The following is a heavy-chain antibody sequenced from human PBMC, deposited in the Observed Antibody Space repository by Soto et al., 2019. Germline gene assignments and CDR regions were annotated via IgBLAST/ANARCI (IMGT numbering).Heavy chain of an antibody. J-gene: IGHJ4*02. CDR2: MIPNIGKT. CDR1: GYTFTSYD. Sequence: ASVKVSCKASGYTFTSYDINWVRQATGQGLEWMGWMIPNIGKTNYAQKFQGRVTITTDESTSTAYMELSSLRSEDTAVYYCASWGHSGYDYYLDYWGQGTLVTVSS. CDR3: ASWGHSGYDYYLDY. D-gene: IGHD5-12*01. V-gene: IGHV1-8*01.